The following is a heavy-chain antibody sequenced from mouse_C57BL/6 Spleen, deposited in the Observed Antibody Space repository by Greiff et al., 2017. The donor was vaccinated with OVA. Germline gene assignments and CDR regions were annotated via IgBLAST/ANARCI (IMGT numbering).Heavy chain of an antibody. CDR1: GFTFSDYY. Sequence: EVQLQESEGGLVQPGSSMKLSCTASGFTFSDYYMAWVRQVPEKGLEWVANINYDGSSTYYLDSLKSRFIISRDNAKNILYLQMSSLTSEDTATDYCARVGLGLYYVDYWGQGTTLTVSS. D-gene: IGHD4-1*01. CDR3: ARVGLGLYYVDY. V-gene: IGHV5-16*01. J-gene: IGHJ2*01. CDR2: INYDGSST.